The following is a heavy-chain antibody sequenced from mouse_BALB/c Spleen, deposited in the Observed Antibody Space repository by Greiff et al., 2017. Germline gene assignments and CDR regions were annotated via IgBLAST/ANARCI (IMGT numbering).Heavy chain of an antibody. CDR3: ARARVVTTVVRYYAMDD. V-gene: IGHV2-2*02. Sequence: VKLVESGPGLVQPSQSLSITCTASGFSLTSYGVPWVRQSPGKGLEWLGVIWSGGSTDYNVAFISRLSISKDNSKSQVFFKMNSLQANDTAIYYCARARVVTTVVRYYAMDDWGQGTSVTVSS. D-gene: IGHD1-1*01. CDR2: IWSGGST. J-gene: IGHJ4*01. CDR1: GFSLTSYG.